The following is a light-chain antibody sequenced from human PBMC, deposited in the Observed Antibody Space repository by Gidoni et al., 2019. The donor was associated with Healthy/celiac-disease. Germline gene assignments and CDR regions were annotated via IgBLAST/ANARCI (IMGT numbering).Light chain of an antibody. CDR2: AAS. CDR1: QSISSY. CDR3: QQSYRTPT. V-gene: IGKV1-39*01. J-gene: IGKJ1*01. Sequence: IQMTQSPSSLSASVGDRVTITCRVSQSISSYLNWYQQKPGKDPKLLIDAASSLQSGVPSRVSGSVSGTDFTLTRSSLQPEDFATYYCQQSYRTPTVGQGTKVEIK.